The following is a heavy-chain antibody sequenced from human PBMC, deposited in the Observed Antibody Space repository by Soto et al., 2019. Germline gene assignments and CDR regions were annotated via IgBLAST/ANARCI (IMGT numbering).Heavy chain of an antibody. J-gene: IGHJ6*02. CDR1: GGSISSGGYS. V-gene: IGHV4-31*03. CDR3: AREAGRAYYYYYAMDV. Sequence: QVQLQESGPGLVKPSQTPSLTCTVSGGSISSGGYSWSWIRQHPGKGLEWIGYIYYSGSTYYNPSLKSRVTISVDTSKNQFSLKLTSVTAADTAVYYCAREAGRAYYYYYAMDVWGQGTTVTVSS. CDR2: IYYSGST. D-gene: IGHD6-19*01.